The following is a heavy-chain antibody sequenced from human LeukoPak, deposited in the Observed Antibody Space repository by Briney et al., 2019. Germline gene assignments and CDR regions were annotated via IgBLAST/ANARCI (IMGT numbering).Heavy chain of an antibody. Sequence: ASVKVSCKASGYTFTSYGISWVRQAPGQGLEWMGWINPNSGGTNYAQKFQGRVTMTRDTSISTAYMELSRLRSDDTAAYYCASPGFSSTSGYFDYWGQGTLVTVSS. J-gene: IGHJ4*02. CDR3: ASPGFSSTSGYFDY. CDR2: INPNSGGT. D-gene: IGHD2-2*01. V-gene: IGHV1-2*02. CDR1: GYTFTSYG.